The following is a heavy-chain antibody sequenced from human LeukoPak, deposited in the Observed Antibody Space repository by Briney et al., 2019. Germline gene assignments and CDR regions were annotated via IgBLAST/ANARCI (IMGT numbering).Heavy chain of an antibody. D-gene: IGHD6-13*01. CDR1: GFTFSSYA. V-gene: IGHV3-7*03. CDR2: INGDGSHS. Sequence: GGSLRLSCAASGFTFSSYAMSWVRQAPGKGLERVADINGDGSHSYCVDSVKGRFTLSRDNAKNSLFLQMNSLRAEDTPVYYCVKNSGWYCLDYWGQGTLVTVSS. CDR3: VKNSGWYCLDY. J-gene: IGHJ4*02.